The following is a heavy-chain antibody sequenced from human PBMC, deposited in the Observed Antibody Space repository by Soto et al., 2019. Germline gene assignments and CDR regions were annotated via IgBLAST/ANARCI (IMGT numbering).Heavy chain of an antibody. V-gene: IGHV3-30*03. CDR3: ARGVILTSNIFGDYYLDY. CDR2: ILYDGNNE. D-gene: IGHD3-3*02. J-gene: IGHJ4*02. Sequence: QVQLVESGGGVAQPGRSLRLSCAASEFSFSNYAMHWVRQPPGKGLEWVAGILYDGNNEYYADSLKGRFTISRDNSKNTLYLQMSSLRPEDTAVYYCARGVILTSNIFGDYYLDYWGQGTLVTVSS. CDR1: EFSFSNYA.